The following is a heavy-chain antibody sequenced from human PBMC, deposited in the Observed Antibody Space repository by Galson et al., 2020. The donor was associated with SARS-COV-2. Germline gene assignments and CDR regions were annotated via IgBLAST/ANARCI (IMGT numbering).Heavy chain of an antibody. CDR1: GFPITNYW. D-gene: IGHD3-3*01. CDR2: IYPDGSRT. J-gene: IGHJ6*02. CDR3: TRSFFDFWSAARGMDV. V-gene: IGHV3-74*01. Sequence: GSLRLSCEASGFPITNYWMHWVRRAPGKGLVWVSRIYPDGSRTSYSESVRGRFTISRDNARNTLYLQMSSLRAKDTAVYYCTRSFFDFWSAARGMDVWGQGTTVTASS.